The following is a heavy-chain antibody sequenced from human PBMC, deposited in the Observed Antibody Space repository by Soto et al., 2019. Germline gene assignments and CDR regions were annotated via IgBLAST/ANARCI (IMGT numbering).Heavy chain of an antibody. CDR2: ITGTGGNT. CDR1: GFPLSTYG. Sequence: EVQLLESGGGLVQPGGSLRLSCAASGFPLSTYGMTWVRQAPGKGLEWVSAITGTGGNTYYVDSVKGRFTSSRDNSKNLPQSAVNSLRVGDTAVNYCAGIWGYWYGMGLWGQGTTVTVSS. J-gene: IGHJ6*01. V-gene: IGHV3-23*01. CDR3: AGIWGYWYGMGL. D-gene: IGHD3-16*01.